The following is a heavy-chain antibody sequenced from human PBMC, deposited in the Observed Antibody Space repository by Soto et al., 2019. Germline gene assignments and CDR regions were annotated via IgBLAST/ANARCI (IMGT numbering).Heavy chain of an antibody. CDR2: FYYSGTT. CDR3: WSNGRGYSGYDYDY. D-gene: IGHD5-12*01. CDR1: SSGCS. Sequence: SSGCSRDRKKQPPGKGLEWIGSFYYSGTTYDNPSLKSRVAMSGDTSKNQFSLKLNSVTAADTAVYYCWSNGRGYSGYDYDYWGQGIFVTVYS. J-gene: IGHJ4*02. V-gene: IGHV4-30-2*03.